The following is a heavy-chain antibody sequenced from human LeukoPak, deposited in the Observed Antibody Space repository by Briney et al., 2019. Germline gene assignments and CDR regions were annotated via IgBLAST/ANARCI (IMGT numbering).Heavy chain of an antibody. J-gene: IGHJ4*02. CDR1: GYTFTSHY. V-gene: IGHV1-46*01. D-gene: IGHD4-11*01. CDR2: INPSGGST. Sequence: VSVKVSCEASGYTFTSHYMHWVRQAPGQGLEWMGIINPSGGSTSYAQKFQGRVTMTRDTSTSTVYMELSSLRSEDTAVYYCARSVTTFDYWGQGTLVTVSS. CDR3: ARSVTTFDY.